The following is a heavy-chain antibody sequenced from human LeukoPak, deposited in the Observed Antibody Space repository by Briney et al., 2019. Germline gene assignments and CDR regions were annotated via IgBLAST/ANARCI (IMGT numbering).Heavy chain of an antibody. CDR2: IFYSGST. CDR3: AKQQLVRCFDY. Sequence: SETLSLTCTVFGGSITSSSYYWGWNRQPPGKGLEWIGSIFYSGSTYYNPSLKSRVTISVDTSKTQFSLKLSSVTAADTAVYYCAKQQLVRCFDYWGQGTLVTVSS. V-gene: IGHV4-39*01. J-gene: IGHJ4*02. CDR1: GGSITSSSYY. D-gene: IGHD6-13*01.